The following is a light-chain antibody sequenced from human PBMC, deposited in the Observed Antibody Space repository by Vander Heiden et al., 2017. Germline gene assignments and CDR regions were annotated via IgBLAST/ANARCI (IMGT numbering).Light chain of an antibody. Sequence: DLQMTQSPSSLSASVGDRVTITCQASQDISNYLNWYQQRPGKAPKLLIYDASNLETGVPSRFSGSGSGTDFTFTISSLQPEDVATYYCQQYDSLLFTFGHGTKVDIK. V-gene: IGKV1-33*01. J-gene: IGKJ3*01. CDR1: QDISNY. CDR2: DAS. CDR3: QQYDSLLFT.